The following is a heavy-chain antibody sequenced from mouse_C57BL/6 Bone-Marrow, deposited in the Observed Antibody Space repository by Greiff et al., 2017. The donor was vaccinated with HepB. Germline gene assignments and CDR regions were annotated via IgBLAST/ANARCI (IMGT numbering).Heavy chain of an antibody. Sequence: EVKLVESGPGLVKPSQSLSLTCSVTGYSITSGYYWNWIRQFPGNKLEWMGYISYDGSNNYNPSLKNRISITRDTSKNQFFLKLNSVTTEDTATYYCARAFTTVVATDWYFDVWGTGTTVTVSS. V-gene: IGHV3-6*01. CDR1: GYSITSGYY. CDR3: ARAFTTVVATDWYFDV. D-gene: IGHD1-1*01. CDR2: ISYDGSN. J-gene: IGHJ1*03.